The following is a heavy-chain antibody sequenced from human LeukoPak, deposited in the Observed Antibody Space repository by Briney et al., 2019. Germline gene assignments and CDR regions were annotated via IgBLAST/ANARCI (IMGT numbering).Heavy chain of an antibody. D-gene: IGHD5-24*01. CDR3: ARVDVELATIDYYYAMDV. CDR1: GFTFSSYA. CDR2: ISFDGSNK. Sequence: GGSLRLSCEASGFTFSSYAMHWVRQAPGKGVEWVAVISFDGSNKYYADSVKGRFTISRDNSKNSLYLQMNSLRGEDTAVYYCARVDVELATIDYYYAMDVWGQGTTVTVSS. V-gene: IGHV3-30-3*01. J-gene: IGHJ6*02.